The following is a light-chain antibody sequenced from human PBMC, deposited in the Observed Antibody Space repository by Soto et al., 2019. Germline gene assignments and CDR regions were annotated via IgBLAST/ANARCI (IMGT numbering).Light chain of an antibody. CDR3: QKYNGAPPWT. V-gene: IGKV3-20*01. J-gene: IGKJ1*01. CDR2: GAI. CDR1: QNIRINY. Sequence: VLRHSPGTLSLSPWQRATLSCRASQNIRINYIAWFQQKPGQPPRLLIYGAINRATGIPARFSGSGSGTEFTLTISSLQPEDVATYYCQKYNGAPPWTFGQGTRWIS.